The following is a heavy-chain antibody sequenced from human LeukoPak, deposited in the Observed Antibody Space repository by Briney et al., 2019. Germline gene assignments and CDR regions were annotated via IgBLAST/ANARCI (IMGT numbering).Heavy chain of an antibody. V-gene: IGHV3-74*01. Sequence: PGGSLRLSCAASGFTFSNYWMHWVRQAPGKGLVWVSRIDGDGSSTNYADSVKGRFTISRDNAKNTLYLQMNSLRAEDTAVYYCARGSDSRPGVASYWGQGTLVTVSS. J-gene: IGHJ4*02. D-gene: IGHD2-8*01. CDR1: GFTFSNYW. CDR3: ARGSDSRPGVASY. CDR2: IDGDGSST.